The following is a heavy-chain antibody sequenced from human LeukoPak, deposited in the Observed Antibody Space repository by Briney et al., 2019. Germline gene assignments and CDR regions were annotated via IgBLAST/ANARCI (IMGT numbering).Heavy chain of an antibody. CDR3: AKDRLGYYYGSGSYTYSAEYFQH. D-gene: IGHD3-10*01. V-gene: IGHV3-23*01. J-gene: IGHJ1*01. Sequence: GGSLRLSCAASGFTFSSYAMSWVRQAPGKGLEWVSAISSSGGSTYYADSVKGRFTISRDNSKNTLYLQMNSLRAEDTAVYYCAKDRLGYYYGSGSYTYSAEYFQHWGQGTLVTVSS. CDR1: GFTFSSYA. CDR2: ISSSGGST.